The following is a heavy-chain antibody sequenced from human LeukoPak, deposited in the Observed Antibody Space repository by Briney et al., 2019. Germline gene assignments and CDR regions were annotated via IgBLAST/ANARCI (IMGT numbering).Heavy chain of an antibody. CDR1: GFTVSSNY. J-gene: IGHJ5*01. CDR3: ARINSEDDS. Sequence: GGSLRLSCAASGFTVSSNYMSWVRQAPGKGLEWVSVIYSGGSTYYADSVKGRFTISRNNARNTLYLQMNSLRAEDTAVYYCARINSEDDSWGQGTLVTVSS. V-gene: IGHV3-53*01. D-gene: IGHD3-10*01. CDR2: IYSGGST.